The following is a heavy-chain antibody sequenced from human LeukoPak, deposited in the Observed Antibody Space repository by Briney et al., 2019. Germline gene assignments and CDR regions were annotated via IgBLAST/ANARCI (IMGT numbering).Heavy chain of an antibody. J-gene: IGHJ4*02. CDR3: AREGPGDLDY. CDR2: ISGSGGST. V-gene: IGHV3-23*01. Sequence: PGGSLRLSCAASGFTFSSYAMSWVRQAPGKGLEWVLAISGSGGSTYYADSVKGRFTISRDNAKNSLYLQMNSLRAEDTAVYYCAREGPGDLDYWGQGTLVTVSS. CDR1: GFTFSSYA. D-gene: IGHD7-27*01.